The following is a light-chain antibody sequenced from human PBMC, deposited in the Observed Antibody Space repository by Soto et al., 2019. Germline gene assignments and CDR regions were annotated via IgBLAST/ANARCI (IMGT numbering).Light chain of an antibody. Sequence: EIVLTQSPGTLSLSPGERATLSCRASQNVGSDYLAWYQQKPGQAPRILIFGASGRATGIPDRFSGSGSGTDFTLTISSLEPEDFAVYYCQQRSNWPLVAFGGGTKVDIK. CDR2: GAS. J-gene: IGKJ4*01. CDR1: QNVGSDY. CDR3: QQRSNWPLVA. V-gene: IGKV3D-20*02.